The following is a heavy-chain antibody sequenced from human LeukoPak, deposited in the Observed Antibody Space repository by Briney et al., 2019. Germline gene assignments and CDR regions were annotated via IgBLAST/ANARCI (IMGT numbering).Heavy chain of an antibody. CDR1: GGTFSSYA. CDR3: AIPTTVARRYYYGMDV. CDR2: IIPIFGTA. V-gene: IGHV1-69*13. D-gene: IGHD4-23*01. J-gene: IGHJ6*02. Sequence: GASVNVSCKASGGTFSSYAISWVRQAPGQGLEWMVGIIPIFGTANYAQKFQGRVTITADESTSTAYMELSSLRSEDTAVYYCAIPTTVARRYYYGMDVWGQGTTVTVSS.